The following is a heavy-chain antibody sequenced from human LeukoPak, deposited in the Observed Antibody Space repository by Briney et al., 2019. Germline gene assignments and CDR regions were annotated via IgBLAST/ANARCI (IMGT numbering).Heavy chain of an antibody. Sequence: SETLSLTCTVSGGSISSYYWSWIRQPPGKGLEWIGYIYYSGSTNYNPSLKSRVTISVDTSKNQFSLKLSSVTATDTAVYYCAGQKGSWGGFDYWGQGTLVTVSS. V-gene: IGHV4-59*01. J-gene: IGHJ4*02. CDR2: IYYSGST. CDR3: AGQKGSWGGFDY. D-gene: IGHD6-13*01. CDR1: GGSISSYY.